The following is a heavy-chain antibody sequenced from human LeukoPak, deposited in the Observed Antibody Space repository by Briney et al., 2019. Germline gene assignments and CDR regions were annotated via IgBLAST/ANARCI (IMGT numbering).Heavy chain of an antibody. CDR2: INSDERST. CDR3: ATSRRAYCSAGSCYGLWAY. Sequence: GGSLRLSCAASGFPFSTYWMHWVRQAPGKGLVWVSRINSDERSTTYADSVKGRFTISRDNAKNTLYLQMNSLRAEDTAVYYCATSRRAYCSAGSCYGLWAYWGQGTLVTVSS. D-gene: IGHD2-15*01. J-gene: IGHJ1*01. V-gene: IGHV3-74*01. CDR1: GFPFSTYW.